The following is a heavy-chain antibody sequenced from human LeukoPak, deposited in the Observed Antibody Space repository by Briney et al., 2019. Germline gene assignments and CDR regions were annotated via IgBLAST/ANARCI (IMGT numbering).Heavy chain of an antibody. V-gene: IGHV3-23*01. J-gene: IGHJ5*02. CDR3: AKDNNCYDSSGSPLGS. CDR2: ISGSGGST. CDR1: GFTFSSYA. Sequence: PGGSLRLSCAASGFTFSSYAMSWVRQAPGKGLEWVSAISGSGGSTYYAHSVKGRFTISRDNSKNTLYLQMNSLRAEDTAVYYCAKDNNCYDSSGSPLGSWGQGPLVTAS. D-gene: IGHD3-22*01.